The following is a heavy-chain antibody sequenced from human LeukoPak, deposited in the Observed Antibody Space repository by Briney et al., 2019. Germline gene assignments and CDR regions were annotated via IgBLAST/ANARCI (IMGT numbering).Heavy chain of an antibody. D-gene: IGHD6-25*01. CDR3: GKAFPPLRVAAAGDY. Sequence: GESLRLSCTAPGFTFSDCDMNWFRQAPGKGLLWVSSISYMGDHRYYADSAKGRFTISRDNAKNSLYLQMDNLRADDTAVYYCGKAFPPLRVAAAGDYWGQGTLVTVSS. CDR2: ISYMGDHR. V-gene: IGHV3-21*06. CDR1: GFTFSDCD. J-gene: IGHJ4*02.